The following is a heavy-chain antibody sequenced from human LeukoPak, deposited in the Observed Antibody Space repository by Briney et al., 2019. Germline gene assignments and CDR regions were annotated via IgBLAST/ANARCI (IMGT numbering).Heavy chain of an antibody. J-gene: IGHJ6*03. CDR3: ARDWGVSARPGYMDV. Sequence: SETLSLTCAVYGGTISGYYWSWIRQSPGKGLEWIGEINHTGRTNYNPSLKSRVTTSVDTSKNELSLKLSSVTAADTAVYYCARDWGVSARPGYMDVWGKGTTVTVSS. CDR2: INHTGRT. V-gene: IGHV4-34*01. CDR1: GGTISGYY. D-gene: IGHD6-6*01.